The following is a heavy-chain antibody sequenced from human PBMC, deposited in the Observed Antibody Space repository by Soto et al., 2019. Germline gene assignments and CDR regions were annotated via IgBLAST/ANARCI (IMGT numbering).Heavy chain of an antibody. CDR2: IYYTGST. CDR1: GGSISDYY. V-gene: IGHV4-59*08. J-gene: IGHJ5*02. CDR3: ARLGRWLQAIDA. D-gene: IGHD5-12*01. Sequence: PSETLSLTCTVSGGSISDYYWSWIRQPPGKGLEWVGYIYYTGSTTYNPSLKSRLTLSVDTSKNQFSLKLRSVSAADTAVYYCARLGRWLQAIDAWGQGTLVTVSS.